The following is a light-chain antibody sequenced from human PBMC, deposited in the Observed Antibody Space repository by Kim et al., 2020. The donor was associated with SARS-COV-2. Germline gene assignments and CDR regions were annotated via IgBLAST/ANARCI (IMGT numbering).Light chain of an antibody. J-gene: IGLJ1*01. V-gene: IGLV8-61*01. CDR3: ALYMGSGVYR. Sequence: QTVVTQEPSFSVSPGGTVTLTCGLRSGSVSTHDYPNWYRQTPGQAPRTLIYNTDTRSSGVPDRFSGSILGNKAALTITGAQADDESDYYCALYMGSGVYRFGPGTKVTVL. CDR2: NTD. CDR1: SGSVSTHDY.